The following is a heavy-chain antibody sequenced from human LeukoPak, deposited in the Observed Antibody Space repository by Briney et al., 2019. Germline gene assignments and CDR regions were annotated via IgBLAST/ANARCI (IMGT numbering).Heavy chain of an antibody. CDR2: INQDETSI. J-gene: IGHJ4*02. Sequence: PGGSMRLSCAASGFTISTYWMGWVRQAPGKGPEWVGNINQDETSIYFLESVKGRFTISRDNAKKSLYLQMNSLRDEDAAVYYCANLGPPGRDHYLESWGQGTLVTVSS. D-gene: IGHD5-24*01. CDR1: GFTISTYW. CDR3: ANLGPPGRDHYLES. V-gene: IGHV3-7*01.